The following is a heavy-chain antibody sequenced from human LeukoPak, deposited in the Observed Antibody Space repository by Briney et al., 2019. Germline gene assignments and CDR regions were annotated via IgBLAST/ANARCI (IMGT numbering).Heavy chain of an antibody. CDR2: MNPKSGNT. J-gene: IGHJ6*03. Sequence: GASVKVSCNISGDTFTTHDINWVRQATGQGLEWMGWMNPKSGNTVYAQKFQGRLTLTRDISISTAYMELSSLRSEDTAVYFCARAITIFDYYYMDVWGKGTTVTVSS. V-gene: IGHV1-8*01. D-gene: IGHD3-3*01. CDR1: GDTFTTHD. CDR3: ARAITIFDYYYMDV.